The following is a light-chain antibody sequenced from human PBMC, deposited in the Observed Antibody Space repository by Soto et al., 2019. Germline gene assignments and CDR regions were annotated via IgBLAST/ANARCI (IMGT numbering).Light chain of an antibody. CDR2: DVS. Sequence: QSALTQPRSVSGSPGQSVTISCTGTSSDIGGYTYVSWYQQHPGKAPKVIIYDVSERPSGVPDRFSGSKSGTSATLGITGFQTGDEADYYCGSWDSSLSAYVFGTGTKVTVL. V-gene: IGLV2-11*01. CDR3: GSWDSSLSAYV. J-gene: IGLJ1*01. CDR1: SSDIGGYTY.